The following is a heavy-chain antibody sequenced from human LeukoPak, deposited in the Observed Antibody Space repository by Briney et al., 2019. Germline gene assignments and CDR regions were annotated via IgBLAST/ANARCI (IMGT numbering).Heavy chain of an antibody. CDR3: AKDGSYDYVWGSYRSLYYFDY. CDR2: ISGSGGST. V-gene: IGHV3-23*01. J-gene: IGHJ4*02. D-gene: IGHD3-16*02. Sequence: GSLRLSCAASGFTFSSYAMSWVRQAPGKGLEWVSAISGSGGSTYYADSVKGRFTISRDNSKNTLYLQMNSLRAEDTAVYYCAKDGSYDYVWGSYRSLYYFDYWGQGTLVTVSS. CDR1: GFTFSSYA.